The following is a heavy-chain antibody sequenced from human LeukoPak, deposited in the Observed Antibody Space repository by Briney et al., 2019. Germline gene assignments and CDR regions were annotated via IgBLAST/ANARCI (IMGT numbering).Heavy chain of an antibody. V-gene: IGHV4-59*01. Sequence: PSETLSLTCNVSGGSISSYYWSWIRQPPGKGVEGIGDIFYSGSTNYYPSLKSRVTISVDRSKTQFSLKLSSVTAADTAVYYCARVLSSASKVFDYWGQGTLVTVSS. D-gene: IGHD6-6*01. CDR2: IFYSGST. CDR1: GGSISSYY. J-gene: IGHJ4*02. CDR3: ARVLSSASKVFDY.